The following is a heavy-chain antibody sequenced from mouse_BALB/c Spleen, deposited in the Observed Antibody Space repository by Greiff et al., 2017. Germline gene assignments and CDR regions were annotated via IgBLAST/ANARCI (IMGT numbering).Heavy chain of an antibody. CDR3: ARDRVYDGYYAYAMDY. V-gene: IGHV1S34*01. J-gene: IGHJ4*01. D-gene: IGHD2-3*01. CDR1: GYSFTGYY. CDR2: ISCYNGAT. Sequence: LVKTGASVKISCKASGYSFTGYYMHWVKQSHGKSLEWIGYISCYNGATSYNQKFKGKATFTVDTSSSTAYMQFNSLTSEDSAVYYCARDRVYDGYYAYAMDYWGQGTSGTVSS.